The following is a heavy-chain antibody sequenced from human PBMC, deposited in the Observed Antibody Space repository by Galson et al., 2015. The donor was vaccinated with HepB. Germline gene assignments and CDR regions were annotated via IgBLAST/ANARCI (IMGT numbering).Heavy chain of an antibody. CDR1: GFTFSSYA. CDR2: ISYDGSNK. V-gene: IGHV3-30*04. D-gene: IGHD3-22*01. J-gene: IGHJ4*02. CDR3: LSDSSGYYYFDY. Sequence: SLRLSCAASGFTFSSYAMHWVRQAPGKGLEWVAVISYDGSNKYYADSVKGRFTISRDNSKNTLYLQMNSLRAEDTAVYYCLSDSSGYYYFDYWGQRTLVTVSS.